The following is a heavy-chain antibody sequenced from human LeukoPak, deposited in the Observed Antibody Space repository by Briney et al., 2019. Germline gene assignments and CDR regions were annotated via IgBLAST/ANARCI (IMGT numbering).Heavy chain of an antibody. D-gene: IGHD6-19*01. CDR1: GFTFSSYE. V-gene: IGHV3-48*03. CDR2: ISSSGSTI. J-gene: IGHJ4*02. Sequence: GGSLRLSCAASGFTFSSYETNWVRQAPGKGLEWVSYISSSGSTIYYADSVKGRFTISRDNAKNSLYLQMNSLRAEDTAVYYCAREEAVAGTDYWGQGTLVTVSS. CDR3: AREEAVAGTDY.